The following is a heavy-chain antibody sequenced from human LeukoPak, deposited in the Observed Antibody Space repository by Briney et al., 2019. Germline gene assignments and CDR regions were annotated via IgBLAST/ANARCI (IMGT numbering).Heavy chain of an antibody. J-gene: IGHJ4*02. CDR3: AKDAVAGTWLHY. D-gene: IGHD6-19*01. CDR1: GFTFGDYA. CDR2: IRGDGRTT. Sequence: GRSLRLSCAASGFTFGDYAMHWVRQAPGKGLEWVSLIRGDGRTTSYAGSVKGRFTISRDNSKNSLYLQMSSLRGEDTAMYYCAKDAVAGTWLHYWGQGTLVNVSS. V-gene: IGHV3-43*02.